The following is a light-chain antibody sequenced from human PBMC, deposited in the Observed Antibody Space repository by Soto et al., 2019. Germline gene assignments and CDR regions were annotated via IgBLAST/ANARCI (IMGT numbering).Light chain of an antibody. Sequence: DIQMTQSPSSLSASVGDRVTITCRASQGIRNDLAWYQQNPGKAPKRLIYAASSLQSGVPSRFIGSGSGTEFTLTISSLQPEDLSTYYCLNYNGYPPTFGQGTKVEVK. CDR2: AAS. V-gene: IGKV1-17*01. CDR1: QGIRND. CDR3: LNYNGYPPT. J-gene: IGKJ1*01.